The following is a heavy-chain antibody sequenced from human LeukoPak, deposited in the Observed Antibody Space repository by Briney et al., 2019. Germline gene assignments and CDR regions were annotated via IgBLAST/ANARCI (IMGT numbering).Heavy chain of an antibody. V-gene: IGHV4-31*11. CDR1: GGSFSGDY. CDR2: IYYSGTT. Sequence: SETLSLTCAVYGGSFSGDYWNWIRLHPGKGLEWIGSIYYSGTTYFNPSLKSRITISIDTSKNQVSLKLTSVTAADTAIYYCASRENTMVRGIKGTFDIWGHGTMVTVSS. CDR3: ASRENTMVRGIKGTFDI. J-gene: IGHJ3*02. D-gene: IGHD3-10*01.